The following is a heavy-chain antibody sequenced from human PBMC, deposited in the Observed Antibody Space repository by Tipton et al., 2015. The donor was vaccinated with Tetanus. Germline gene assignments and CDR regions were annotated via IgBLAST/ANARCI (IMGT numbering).Heavy chain of an antibody. J-gene: IGHJ4*02. D-gene: IGHD2-15*01. V-gene: IGHV3-33*01. CDR3: AREADCSGGSCFSGDFDN. Sequence: SGFIFSSYGIHWVRQAPGKGLEWVAVSWYDGTDQYYADSVKGRFTLSRDNSKNTLYLQMNSLRAEDTALYYCAREADCSGGSCFSGDFDNWGREPRSPSPQ. CDR2: SWYDGTDQ. CDR1: GFIFSSYG.